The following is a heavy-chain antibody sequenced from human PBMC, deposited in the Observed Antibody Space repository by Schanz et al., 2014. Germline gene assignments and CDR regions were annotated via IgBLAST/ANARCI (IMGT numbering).Heavy chain of an antibody. CDR3: ARGGPAYYFDD. Sequence: EVHLLESGGGLVQPGGSLRLSCAASGFTFSAYAMTWVRQIPGKGLEWVSAISASGGTTYYADSVKGRFTISRDNSKNTVYIQMNSLRAEDTAVYYCARGGPAYYFDDWGQGTLVTVSS. CDR1: GFTFSAYA. CDR2: ISASGGTT. V-gene: IGHV3-23*01. J-gene: IGHJ4*02.